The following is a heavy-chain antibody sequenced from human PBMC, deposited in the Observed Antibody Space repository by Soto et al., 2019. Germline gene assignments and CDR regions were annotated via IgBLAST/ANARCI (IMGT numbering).Heavy chain of an antibody. CDR3: ASHSRESPKYGMDV. J-gene: IGHJ6*02. CDR2: INSDGSST. D-gene: IGHD3-22*01. CDR1: GCTFSSYW. Sequence: GGSLRLSCAASGCTFSSYWMHWVRQAPGKGLVWVSRINSDGSSTSYADSVKGRFTISRDNAKNTLYLQMNSLRAEDTAVYYWASHSRESPKYGMDVWGQGTTVTSP. V-gene: IGHV3-74*01.